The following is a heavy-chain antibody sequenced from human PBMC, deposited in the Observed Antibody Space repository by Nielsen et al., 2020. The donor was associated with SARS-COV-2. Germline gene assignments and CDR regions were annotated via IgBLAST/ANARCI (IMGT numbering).Heavy chain of an antibody. J-gene: IGHJ6*03. CDR1: GFTFSSYA. CDR3: AKLEGAMYYYYYYIDV. V-gene: IGHV3-23*01. Sequence: GGSLRLSCAASGFTFSSYAMSWVRQAPGKGLEWVSAISGSGGNTYYADSVKGRLTISRDNFKNTLYLQMNSLRAEDTAVYYCAKLEGAMYYYYYYIDVWGKGTTVTVSS. D-gene: IGHD1-1*01. CDR2: ISGSGGNT.